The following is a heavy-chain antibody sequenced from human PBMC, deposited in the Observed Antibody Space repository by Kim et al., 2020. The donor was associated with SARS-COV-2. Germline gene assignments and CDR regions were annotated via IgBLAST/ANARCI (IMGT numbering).Heavy chain of an antibody. CDR2: ISDNGGRT. V-gene: IGHV3-23*01. D-gene: IGHD3-10*01. J-gene: IGHJ4*02. CDR1: GFTFTGFA. CDR3: AKSMGLIDHDY. Sequence: GGSLRLSCAASGFTFTGFAMTWVRQAPGKGLEWVSTISDNGGRTYYANSVKGRFTISRDNSKNTLYLQLNSLRADDTAVYYCAKSMGLIDHDYWGQGTLVTVSS.